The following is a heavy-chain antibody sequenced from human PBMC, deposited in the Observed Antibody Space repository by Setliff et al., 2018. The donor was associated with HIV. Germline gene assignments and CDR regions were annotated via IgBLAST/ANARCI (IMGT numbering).Heavy chain of an antibody. V-gene: IGHV1-3*04. CDR2: VNTGKGET. CDR3: ARDRFTLTSSIFGF. D-gene: IGHD3-3*01. J-gene: IGHJ4*01. Sequence: ASVKVSCKTSGYTFSNYPIHWLRQAPGQRPEWMGWVNTGKGETKYSQRFQDRLTITTDSSASTVYMELSSLSSDDTAIYYCARDRFTLTSSIFGFWGHGTLVTVS. CDR1: GYTFSNYP.